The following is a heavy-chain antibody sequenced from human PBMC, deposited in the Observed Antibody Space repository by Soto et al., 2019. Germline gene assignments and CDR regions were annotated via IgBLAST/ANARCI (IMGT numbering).Heavy chain of an antibody. CDR2: ISAYNGNT. CDR3: ALLSAIRDLDYFDY. D-gene: IGHD2-15*01. CDR1: GYTFTSSG. V-gene: IGHV1-18*01. J-gene: IGHJ4*02. Sequence: ASVKVSCKASGYTFTSSGISWVRQAPGQGLEWMGWISAYNGNTNYAQKLQDRVTMSTDTSTSTAYMELRSLRSDDTAVYYCALLSAIRDLDYFDYWGQGTQVTVSS.